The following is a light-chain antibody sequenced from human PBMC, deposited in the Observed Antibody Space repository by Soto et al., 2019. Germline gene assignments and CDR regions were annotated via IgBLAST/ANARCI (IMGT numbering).Light chain of an antibody. CDR3: QQRCNWPPVT. Sequence: IVLTQSPGTLSLSPGERATLSCRASQSVSSNLAWYQQKPGQAPRLLIFDASNRATGIPARFSGSGSGTDFTLTISSLEPEDFAIYYCQQRCNWPPVTFGGGTKVDIK. CDR1: QSVSSN. J-gene: IGKJ4*01. CDR2: DAS. V-gene: IGKV3-11*01.